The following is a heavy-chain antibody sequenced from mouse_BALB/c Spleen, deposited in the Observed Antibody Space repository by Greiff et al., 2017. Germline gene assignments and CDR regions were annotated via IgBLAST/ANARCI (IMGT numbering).Heavy chain of an antibody. CDR3: ARGGGPYYFDY. CDR1: GFNIKDYY. V-gene: IGHV14-4*02. D-gene: IGHD3-3*01. Sequence: EVQLVESGAELVRSGASVKLSCTASGFNIKDYYMHWVKQRPEQGLEWIGWIDPENGDTEYAPKFQGKATITADTSSNTAYLQLSSLTSEDTAVYYCARGGGPYYFDYWGQGTTLTVSS. J-gene: IGHJ2*01. CDR2: IDPENGDT.